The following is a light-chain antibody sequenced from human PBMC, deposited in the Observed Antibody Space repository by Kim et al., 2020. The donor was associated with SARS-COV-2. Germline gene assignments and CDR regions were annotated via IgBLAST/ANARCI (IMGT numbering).Light chain of an antibody. V-gene: IGLV8-61*01. J-gene: IGLJ3*02. CDR3: VLYMGSGISV. CDR1: SGSVSPGFY. Sequence: GETLPLPCAFASGSVSPGFYPTWYPQTPGQSPRTLISNTNTRSSGVPDRFSGSILGSEASLTITGAQADDESDYYCVLYMGSGISVFGGGTKLTVL. CDR2: NTN.